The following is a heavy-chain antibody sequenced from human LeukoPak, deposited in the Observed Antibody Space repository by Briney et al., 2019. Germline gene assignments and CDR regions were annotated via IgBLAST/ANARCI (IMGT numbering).Heavy chain of an antibody. CDR2: ISTTGTT. J-gene: IGHJ6*03. CDR1: GGSISGYY. V-gene: IGHV4-4*07. CDR3: ARKVPWYYYMDV. Sequence: SETLSLTCIVYGGSISGYYWNWIRQPAGKGLEWVGRISTTGTTNYNPSLKSRVTMSVDTSKNQFSLKLTSVTAADTAVYFCARKVPWYYYMDVRGKGTTVTISS.